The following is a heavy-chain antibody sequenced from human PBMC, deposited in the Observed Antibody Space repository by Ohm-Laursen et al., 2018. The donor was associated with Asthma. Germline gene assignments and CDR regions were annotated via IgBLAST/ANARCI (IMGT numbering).Heavy chain of an antibody. D-gene: IGHD3-22*01. V-gene: IGHV1-24*01. CDR3: ATGTRHYDSSGLYFQH. CDR1: GYTLTELS. Sequence: ASVKVSCKVSGYTLTELSMHWVRQAPGKGLEWMGGFDPEDGETIYAQKFQGRVTMTEDTSTDTAYMELSSLRSEDTAVYYCATGTRHYDSSGLYFQHWGQGTLVTVSS. J-gene: IGHJ1*01. CDR2: FDPEDGET.